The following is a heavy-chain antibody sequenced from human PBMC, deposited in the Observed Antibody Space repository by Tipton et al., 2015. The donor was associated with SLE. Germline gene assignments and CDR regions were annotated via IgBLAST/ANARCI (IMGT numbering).Heavy chain of an antibody. D-gene: IGHD2-2*01. CDR2: IRYDGSNK. CDR1: GFTFSSYG. Sequence: SLRLSCVASGFTFSSYGMHWVRQAPGKGLEWVAFIRYDGSNKYYADSVKGRFTISRDNSKNTLYLEMNSLRADDTAVYYCATSRTFDYWGQGTLVTVSS. CDR3: ATSRTFDY. J-gene: IGHJ4*02. V-gene: IGHV3-30*02.